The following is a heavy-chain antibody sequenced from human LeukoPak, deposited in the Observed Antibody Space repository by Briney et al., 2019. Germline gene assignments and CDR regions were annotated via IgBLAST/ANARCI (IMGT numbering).Heavy chain of an antibody. Sequence: SETLSLTCTVSGGSISSYYWSWVRQPPGKGLEWIGYIYYSGNTNYNPSLKSRLTTSADRSRNQFSLNLNSVTAADTAVYYCARINWNYFDYWGQGILVTVSS. D-gene: IGHD1-1*01. CDR1: GGSISSYY. CDR3: ARINWNYFDY. CDR2: IYYSGNT. V-gene: IGHV4-59*08. J-gene: IGHJ4*02.